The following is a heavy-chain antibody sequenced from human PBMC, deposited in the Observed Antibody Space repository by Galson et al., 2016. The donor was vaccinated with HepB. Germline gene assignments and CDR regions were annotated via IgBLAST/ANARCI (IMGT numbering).Heavy chain of an antibody. CDR3: RMGELSHLDY. J-gene: IGHJ4*02. Sequence: SVQVSCKASGYIFSGFYMHWVRQAPGQGLEGMGRINPNSGGTSYAQTFQGRVTMTRDTSINTAYMELSRLPSDDTAVDYCRMGELSHLDYWGQGTLVTVSS. CDR1: GYIFSGFY. V-gene: IGHV1-2*02. CDR2: INPNSGGT. D-gene: IGHD3-16*02.